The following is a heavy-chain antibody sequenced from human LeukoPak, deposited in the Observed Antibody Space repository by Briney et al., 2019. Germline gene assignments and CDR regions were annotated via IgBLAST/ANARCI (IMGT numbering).Heavy chain of an antibody. J-gene: IGHJ6*03. Sequence: ASVKVSCKASGYTFTSYDINWVRQATGQGLEWMGWMNPNSGNTGYAQKFQGRVTITRNTSISTAYMELSSLRSEDTAVYYCARGGPSSVTLYYMDVWGKGTTVTVSS. V-gene: IGHV1-8*03. CDR1: GYTFTSYD. CDR3: ARGGPSSVTLYYMDV. D-gene: IGHD6-25*01. CDR2: MNPNSGNT.